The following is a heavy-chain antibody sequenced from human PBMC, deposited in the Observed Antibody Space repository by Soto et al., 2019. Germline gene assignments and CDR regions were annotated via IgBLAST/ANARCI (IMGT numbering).Heavy chain of an antibody. D-gene: IGHD4-4*01. Sequence: ASVKVSCKASGGTFSSYAISWVRQAPGQGLEWMGGIIPIFGTANYAQKFQGRVTITADESTSTAYMELSSLRSEDTAVYYCASSYSNYVVDYWGQGTLVTVSS. CDR2: IIPIFGTA. V-gene: IGHV1-69*13. CDR1: GGTFSSYA. CDR3: ASSYSNYVVDY. J-gene: IGHJ4*02.